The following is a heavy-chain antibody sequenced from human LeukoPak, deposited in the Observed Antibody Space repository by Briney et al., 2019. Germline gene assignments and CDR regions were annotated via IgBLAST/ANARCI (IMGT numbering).Heavy chain of an antibody. D-gene: IGHD3-10*01. CDR2: IYYSGTT. V-gene: IGHV4-59*12. Sequence: SETLFLTCTGSGGSISGKYWSWIRQTPGKGLEWVGYIYYSGTTKYNPSLKSRVTISVDTSKNQFSLKLSSVTAADTAVYYCARGLLIWFRGNAFDIWGKGTMVTVSS. J-gene: IGHJ3*02. CDR1: GGSISGKY. CDR3: ARGLLIWFRGNAFDI.